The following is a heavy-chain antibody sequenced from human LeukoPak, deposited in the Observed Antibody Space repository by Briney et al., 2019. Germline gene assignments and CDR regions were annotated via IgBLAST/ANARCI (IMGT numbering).Heavy chain of an antibody. D-gene: IGHD3-16*01. CDR1: GFTFSRHG. J-gene: IGHJ4*02. CDR2: ISNDGSRK. V-gene: IGHV3-30*03. Sequence: GGSLRLSCAPSGFTFSRHGMHWVRQAPGKGLEWVAIISNDGSRKYYAHSVEGRFTISRDNSKNTLYLQMDSLRAEDTAVYYCARDRAWDYFDYWGQGTLVTVSS. CDR3: ARDRAWDYFDY.